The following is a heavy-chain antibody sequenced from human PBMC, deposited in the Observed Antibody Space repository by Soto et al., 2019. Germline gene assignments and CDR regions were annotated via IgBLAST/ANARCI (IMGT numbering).Heavy chain of an antibody. CDR1: GFTCSSYA. Sequence: PGGSLRLSCAASGFTCSSYAMSWVRQAPGKGLEWVSAISGSGGSTYYADSVKGRFTISRDNSKNTLYLQMNSLRAEDTAVYYCAKAKGRYDFWSGYYPRLYYYYGMDVWGQGTTVTVS. V-gene: IGHV3-23*01. D-gene: IGHD3-3*01. CDR2: ISGSGGST. J-gene: IGHJ6*02. CDR3: AKAKGRYDFWSGYYPRLYYYYGMDV.